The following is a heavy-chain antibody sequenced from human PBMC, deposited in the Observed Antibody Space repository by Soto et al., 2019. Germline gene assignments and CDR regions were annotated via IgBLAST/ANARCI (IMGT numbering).Heavy chain of an antibody. CDR1: GFTFSSYG. J-gene: IGHJ6*03. V-gene: IGHV3-30*18. Sequence: GGSLRLSCAASGFTFSSYGMHWVRQAPGKGLEWVAVISYDGSNKYYADSVKGRFTISRDNSKNTLYLQMNSLRAEDTAVYYYANVRSGINHYYYYYMDVWGKGTTVTVSS. CDR2: ISYDGSNK. D-gene: IGHD6-25*01. CDR3: ANVRSGINHYYYYYMDV.